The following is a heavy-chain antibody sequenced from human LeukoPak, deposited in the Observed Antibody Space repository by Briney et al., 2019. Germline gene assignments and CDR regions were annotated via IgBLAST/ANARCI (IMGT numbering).Heavy chain of an antibody. V-gene: IGHV4-38-2*02. D-gene: IGHD3-3*01. CDR3: ARMDFWSGYSFDY. J-gene: IGHJ4*02. Sequence: PSESLSLTCTVSGYSISSGYYWGWIRQPPGKGLEWIGSIYHSGSTYYNPSLKSRVTISVDTSKNQFSLKLSSVTAADTAVYYCARMDFWSGYSFDYWGQGTLVTVSS. CDR1: GYSISSGYY. CDR2: IYHSGST.